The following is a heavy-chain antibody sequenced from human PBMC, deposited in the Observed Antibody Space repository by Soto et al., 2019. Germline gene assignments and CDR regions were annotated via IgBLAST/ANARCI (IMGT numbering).Heavy chain of an antibody. CDR2: ISGSGGST. V-gene: IGHV3-23*01. Sequence: GGSLRLSCAASGFTFSSYAMSWVRQAPGKGLEWVSAISGSGGSTYYADSVKGRFTISRDNSKNTLYLQMNSLRAEDTAVYYCAKDSCGSGWYGIVLCYFDYWGQGTLVTVSS. J-gene: IGHJ4*02. CDR3: AKDSCGSGWYGIVLCYFDY. D-gene: IGHD6-19*01. CDR1: GFTFSSYA.